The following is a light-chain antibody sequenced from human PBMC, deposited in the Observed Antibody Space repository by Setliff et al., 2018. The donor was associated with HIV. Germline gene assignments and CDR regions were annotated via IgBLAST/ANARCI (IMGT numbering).Light chain of an antibody. CDR1: SSDVGSYNL. V-gene: IGLV2-23*02. Sequence: QSALTQPRSVSGSPGQSVTTACTGTSSDVGSYNLVSWYQQRPGKAPKLIMYEVTKWPSGISDRFSGSKSGNTASLTISGLQADDEADYYCCSYGSSDTFVFGTGTKVTVL. CDR2: EVT. CDR3: CSYGSSDTFV. J-gene: IGLJ1*01.